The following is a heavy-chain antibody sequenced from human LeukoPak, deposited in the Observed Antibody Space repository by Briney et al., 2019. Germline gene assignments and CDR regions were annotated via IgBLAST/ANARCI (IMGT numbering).Heavy chain of an antibody. V-gene: IGHV3-21*06. Sequence: GGSLRISCVGSGFPFSSYTLFWVRQAPGKGLEWVSSISYSSSYIYYGDSVKGRFTISRDNTKNSLNLQMDSLRTEDTAVYYCARRNYGEEYWGQGTLVTVSS. CDR2: ISYSSSYI. CDR3: ARRNYGEEY. CDR1: GFPFSSYT. J-gene: IGHJ4*02. D-gene: IGHD4-17*01.